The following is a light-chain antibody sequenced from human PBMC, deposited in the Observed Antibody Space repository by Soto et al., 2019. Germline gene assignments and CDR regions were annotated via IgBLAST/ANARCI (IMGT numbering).Light chain of an antibody. CDR1: QSVSSY. CDR3: QQRSNRPPGIT. V-gene: IGKV3-11*01. CDR2: DAS. Sequence: DIQLTQSPGTLSLNPEERATLSCRAIQSVSSYLAWYQQIPGQAPRLLIYDASTRATGIPARFSGSGSGTDFTLTISSLEPEDFAVYYCQQRSNRPPGITFAQGTRLEV. J-gene: IGKJ5*01.